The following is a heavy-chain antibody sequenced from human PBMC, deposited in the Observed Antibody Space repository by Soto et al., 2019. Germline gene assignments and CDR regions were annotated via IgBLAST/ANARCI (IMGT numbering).Heavy chain of an antibody. Sequence: EVQLVESGGGLVQPGRSLRLSCAASGFTFDDYAMLWVRQAPGKGLEWVSGISWNSGSIGYADSVKGRFTISRDNAKNSLYLQMNSLRAEDTALYYCAKDIQFRSGWYYPPPYFDYWGQGTLVTVSS. D-gene: IGHD6-19*01. V-gene: IGHV3-9*01. CDR3: AKDIQFRSGWYYPPPYFDY. CDR2: ISWNSGSI. CDR1: GFTFDDYA. J-gene: IGHJ4*02.